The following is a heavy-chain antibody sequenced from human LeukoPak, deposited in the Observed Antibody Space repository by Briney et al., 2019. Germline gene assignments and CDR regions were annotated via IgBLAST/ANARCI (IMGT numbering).Heavy chain of an antibody. CDR2: IYYSGST. Sequence: SETLSLTCTVSGGSISSGDYYWSWIRQPPGKGLEWIGYIYYSGSTYYNPSLKSRVTISVDTSKNQFSLKLSSVTAADTAVYYCAREPLSTSRWFDPWGQGTLVTVSS. V-gene: IGHV4-30-4*01. J-gene: IGHJ5*02. CDR1: GGSISSGDYY. CDR3: AREPLSTSRWFDP.